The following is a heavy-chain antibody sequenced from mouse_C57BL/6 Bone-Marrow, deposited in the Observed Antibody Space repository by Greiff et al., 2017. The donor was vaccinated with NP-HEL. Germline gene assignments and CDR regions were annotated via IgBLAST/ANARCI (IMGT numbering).Heavy chain of an antibody. V-gene: IGHV1-75*01. J-gene: IGHJ3*01. CDR3: ARHLAGKGFAY. D-gene: IGHD4-1*01. CDR1: GYTFTDYY. CDR2: IFPGSGST. Sequence: VQLQQSGPELVKPGASVKISCKASGYTFTDYYINWVKQRPGQGLAWIGWIFPGSGSTYYNEKFKGKATLTVDNSSSTAYMLLSSLTSEDSAVYFCARHLAGKGFAYWGQGTLVTVSA.